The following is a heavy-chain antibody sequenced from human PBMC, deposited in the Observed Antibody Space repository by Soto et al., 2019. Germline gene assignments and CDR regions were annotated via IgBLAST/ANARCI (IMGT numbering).Heavy chain of an antibody. V-gene: IGHV6-1*01. D-gene: IGHD5-18*01. Sequence: PSQTLSLTCAISGDSVSSNSAAWNWIRQSPSRGLEWLGRTYYRSKWYNDYAVSVKSRITINPDTSKNQFSLQLNSVTPEDTAVYYCARDESTYRYGNYYYYMDVWGKGTTVTVS. J-gene: IGHJ6*03. CDR2: TYYRSKWYN. CDR3: ARDESTYRYGNYYYYMDV. CDR1: GDSVSSNSAA.